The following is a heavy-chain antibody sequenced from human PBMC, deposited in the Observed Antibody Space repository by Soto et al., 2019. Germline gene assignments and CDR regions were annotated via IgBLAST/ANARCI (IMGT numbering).Heavy chain of an antibody. D-gene: IGHD6-13*01. J-gene: IGHJ6*03. CDR3: ARLYSSPSYYYYMDV. V-gene: IGHV4-39*01. CDR1: GGSISSSSYY. CDR2: IYYSGRT. Sequence: QLQLQESGPGLVKPSETLSLTCTVSGGSISSSSYYWGWIRQPPGKGLEWIGSIYYSGRTYYNPSLKSRVTISVDTSKNQFSLKLSSVTAADTAVYYCARLYSSPSYYYYMDVWGKGTTVTVSS.